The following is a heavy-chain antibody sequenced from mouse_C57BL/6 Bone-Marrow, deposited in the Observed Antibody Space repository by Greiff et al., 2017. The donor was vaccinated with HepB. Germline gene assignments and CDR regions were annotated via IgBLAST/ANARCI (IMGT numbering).Heavy chain of an antibody. CDR3: ARYDYDEVYY. CDR2: INPNNGGT. CDR1: GYTFTDYY. Sequence: VQLQQSGPELVKPGASVKISCKASGYTFTDYYMNWVKQSHGKSLEWIGDINPNNGGTSYNQKFKGKATLTVDKSSSTAYMELRSLTSEDSAVYYCARYDYDEVYYGGQGTTLTVSS. D-gene: IGHD2-4*01. J-gene: IGHJ2*01. V-gene: IGHV1-26*01.